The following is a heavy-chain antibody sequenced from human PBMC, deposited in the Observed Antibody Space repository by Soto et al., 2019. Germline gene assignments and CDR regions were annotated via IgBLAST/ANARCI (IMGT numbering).Heavy chain of an antibody. J-gene: IGHJ5*02. CDR2: ISAYNGNT. CDR1: GYTFTSYY. V-gene: IGHV1-18*04. CDR3: ARSKVCSPQRGPCWFDS. D-gene: IGHD6-25*01. Sequence: GASVKVSCTAAGYTFTSYYMHWVRQAPGQGLEWMGWISAYNGNTNYAQKLQGRVTMTTDTSTSTAYMELRSLRSDDTAGDYCARSKVCSPQRGPCWFDSCGRGCVVTLCS.